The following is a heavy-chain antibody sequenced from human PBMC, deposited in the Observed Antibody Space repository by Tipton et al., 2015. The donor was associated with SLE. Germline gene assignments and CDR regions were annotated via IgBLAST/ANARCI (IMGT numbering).Heavy chain of an antibody. Sequence: SLRLSCAASGFTFSSYAMHWVRQAPGKGLEWVAVISYDGSNKYYADSVKGRFTISRDNSKNTLYLQMNSLRAEDTAVYYCAREVSGGDYRGWFDPWGQGTLVTVSS. D-gene: IGHD2-21*01. CDR3: AREVSGGDYRGWFDP. CDR2: ISYDGSNK. J-gene: IGHJ5*02. CDR1: GFTFSSYA. V-gene: IGHV3-30*04.